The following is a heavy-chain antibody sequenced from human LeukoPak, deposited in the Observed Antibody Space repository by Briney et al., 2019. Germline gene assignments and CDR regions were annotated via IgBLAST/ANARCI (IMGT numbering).Heavy chain of an antibody. CDR2: INPSGGST. D-gene: IGHD3-22*01. CDR3: ARDHGYDSSGYHNWFDP. V-gene: IGHV1-46*01. J-gene: IGHJ5*02. Sequence: ALVKVSCKASGYTFTSYYMHWVRQAPGQGLEWMGIINPSGGSTSYAQKFQGRVTMTRDTSTSTVYMELSSLRSEDTAVYYCARDHGYDSSGYHNWFDPWGQGTLVTVSS. CDR1: GYTFTSYY.